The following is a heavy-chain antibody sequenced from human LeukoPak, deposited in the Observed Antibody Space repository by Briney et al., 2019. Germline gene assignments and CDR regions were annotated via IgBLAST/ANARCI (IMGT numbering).Heavy chain of an antibody. CDR2: IIPILGMA. CDR3: ARAVGLGYCSSTSCYSLDY. Sequence: SVKVSCKASGYTFTSYGITWVRQAPGQGLEWMGRIIPILGMANYAQKFQGRITITADQSTSTTYMELSSLRSEDTAVYYCARAVGLGYCSSTSCYSLDYWGQGTLVTVSS. D-gene: IGHD2-2*01. CDR1: GYTFTSYG. J-gene: IGHJ4*02. V-gene: IGHV1-69*04.